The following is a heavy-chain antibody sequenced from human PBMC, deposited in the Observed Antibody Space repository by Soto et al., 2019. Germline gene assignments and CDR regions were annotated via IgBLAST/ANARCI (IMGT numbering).Heavy chain of an antibody. CDR3: ATSSAAGTVNYYCYGMDV. D-gene: IGHD6-13*01. V-gene: IGHV1-2*04. CDR2: INPNSGGT. CDR1: GYTFTGYY. J-gene: IGHJ6*02. Sequence: ASVKVSCKASGYTFTGYYMHWVRQAPGQGLEWMGWINPNSGGTNYAQKFQGWVTMTRGTSISTAYMELSRLRSDDTAVYYCATSSAAGTVNYYCYGMDVWGQGTTVTGSS.